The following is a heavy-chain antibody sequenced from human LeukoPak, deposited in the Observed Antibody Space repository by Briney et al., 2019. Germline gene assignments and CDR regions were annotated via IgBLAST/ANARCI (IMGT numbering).Heavy chain of an antibody. D-gene: IGHD6-13*01. J-gene: IGHJ6*03. V-gene: IGHV4-34*01. CDR2: INHSGST. Sequence: SETLSLTCAVYGGSFSGYYWSWIRQPPGKGLEWIGEINHSGSTNYNPSLKSRATISVDTSKNQFSLKLSSVTAADTAVYYCARNRQQLVRNYYYYMDVWGKGTTVTVSS. CDR1: GGSFSGYY. CDR3: ARNRQQLVRNYYYYMDV.